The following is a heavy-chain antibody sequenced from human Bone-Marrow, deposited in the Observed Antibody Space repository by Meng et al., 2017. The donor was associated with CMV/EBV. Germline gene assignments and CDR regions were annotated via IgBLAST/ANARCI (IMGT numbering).Heavy chain of an antibody. CDR3: AKGRTVESAHGGDCDF. Sequence: GGSLRLSCAGSGFILSDHYIDWVRQAPGKGLEWIGRAANKANRYTTEYAASVKGRFTFSRYDSENSLYLQMNSLKSEDTAVYYCAKGRTVESAHGGDCDFWGQGTLVTVSS. CDR1: GFILSDHY. D-gene: IGHD1/OR15-1a*01. CDR2: AANKANRYTT. J-gene: IGHJ4*02. V-gene: IGHV3-72*01.